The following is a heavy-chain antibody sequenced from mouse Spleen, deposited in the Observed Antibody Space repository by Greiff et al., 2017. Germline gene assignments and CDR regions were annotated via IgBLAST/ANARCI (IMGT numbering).Heavy chain of an antibody. CDR1: GYTFTSYW. CDR3: ARGYDGYPSFAY. J-gene: IGHJ3*01. V-gene: IGHV1-69*01. CDR2: IDPSDSYT. D-gene: IGHD2-3*01. Sequence: QVQLQQPGAELVMPGASVKLSCKASGYTFTSYWMHWVKQRPGQGLEWIGEIDPSDSYTNYNQKFKGKATLTVDKSSSTAYMQLSSLTSEDSAVYYCARGYDGYPSFAYWGQGTLVTVSA.